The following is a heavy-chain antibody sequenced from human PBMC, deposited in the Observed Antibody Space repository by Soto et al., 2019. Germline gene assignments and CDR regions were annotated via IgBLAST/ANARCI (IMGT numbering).Heavy chain of an antibody. D-gene: IGHD1-26*01. Sequence: QVQLQQWGAGLLEPSETLSLTCAVYGGSFSGYYWNWIRQSPGKGLEWIGEINHSGGTNYNPSLKSRVTISVDTSKNQLSLKLRSVTATDTAVYYCARDPGIFVTTTWFDPWGQGTLVTVSS. V-gene: IGHV4-34*01. CDR2: INHSGGT. J-gene: IGHJ5*02. CDR1: GGSFSGYY. CDR3: ARDPGIFVTTTWFDP.